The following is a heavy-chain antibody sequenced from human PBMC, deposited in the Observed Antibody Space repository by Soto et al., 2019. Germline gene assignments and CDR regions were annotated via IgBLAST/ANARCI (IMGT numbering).Heavy chain of an antibody. J-gene: IGHJ3*02. CDR1: GGSINNGGYS. CDR2: ISHGGNT. D-gene: IGHD3-9*01. V-gene: IGHV4-30-2*01. CDR3: ARTSYDILTGRLDAFDI. Sequence: QLQLQESGSRLVRPSQTLPLTCAVSGGSINNGGYSWSWLRQPPGKGLEWIGYISHGGNTYYNPSLRSRVIMSIDESKNHFSLGLKSVTAADTATYYCARTSYDILTGRLDAFDIWGQGTMVTVSS.